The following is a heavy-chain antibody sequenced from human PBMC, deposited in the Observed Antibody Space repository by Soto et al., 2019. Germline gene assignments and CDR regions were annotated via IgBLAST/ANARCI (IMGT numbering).Heavy chain of an antibody. D-gene: IGHD2-15*01. CDR1: GGSISSYY. V-gene: IGHV4-59*12. Sequence: SETLSLTCTVSGGSISSYYWSWIRQPPGKGLEWIGYIYYSGSTYYNPSLKSRVTISVDTSKNQFSLKLSSVTAADTAVYYCARERAGYCSGGSCYWFDPWGQGTLVTVSS. CDR2: IYYSGST. CDR3: ARERAGYCSGGSCYWFDP. J-gene: IGHJ5*02.